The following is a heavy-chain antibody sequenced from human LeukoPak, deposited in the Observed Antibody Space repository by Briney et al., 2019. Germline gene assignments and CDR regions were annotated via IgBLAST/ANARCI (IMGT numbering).Heavy chain of an antibody. V-gene: IGHV4-39*07. J-gene: IGHJ5*02. Sequence: SETLSLTCTVSGGSIRSSSYYWGWIRQPPGKGLEWIGSIYYSGSTNYNPSLKSRVTISVDTSKNQFSLKLSSVTAADTAVYYCASTNMDSSGYYYDWFDPWGQGTLVTVSS. D-gene: IGHD3-22*01. CDR2: IYYSGST. CDR1: GGSIRSSSYY. CDR3: ASTNMDSSGYYYDWFDP.